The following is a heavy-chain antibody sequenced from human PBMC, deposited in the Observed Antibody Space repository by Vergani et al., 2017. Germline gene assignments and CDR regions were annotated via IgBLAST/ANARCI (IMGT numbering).Heavy chain of an antibody. CDR1: GYTFTGYY. CDR2: INPNSGGT. V-gene: IGHV1-2*02. CDR3: ARRLGYCSSTSCYGERGFDY. J-gene: IGHJ4*02. D-gene: IGHD2-2*01. Sequence: QVQLVQSGAEVGKPGASVKVSCKASGYTFTGYYMHWVRQAPGQGLEWMGWINPNSGGTNYAQKFQGRVTMTRDTSISTAYMELSRLRSDDTAVYYCARRLGYCSSTSCYGERGFDYWGQGTLVTVSS.